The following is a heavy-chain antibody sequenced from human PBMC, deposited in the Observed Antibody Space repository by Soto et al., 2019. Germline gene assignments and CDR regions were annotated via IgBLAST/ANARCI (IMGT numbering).Heavy chain of an antibody. CDR1: GFTFSSYS. D-gene: IGHD3-22*01. CDR2: ISSSSSYI. J-gene: IGHJ6*02. CDR3: AREEMIVVVTFYYYYGMDV. Sequence: EVQLVESGGGLVKPGGSLRLSCAASGFTFSSYSMNWVRQAPGKGLEWVSSISSSSSYIYYADSVKGRFTISRDNAKNSLYLQMNSLRAEDTAVYYCAREEMIVVVTFYYYYGMDVWGQGTTVTVSS. V-gene: IGHV3-21*01.